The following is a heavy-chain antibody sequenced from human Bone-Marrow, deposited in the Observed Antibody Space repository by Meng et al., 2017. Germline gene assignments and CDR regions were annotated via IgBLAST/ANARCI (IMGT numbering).Heavy chain of an antibody. CDR1: GGSISSYY. CDR3: AQGGYGDYPLEYLQH. V-gene: IGHV4-59*01. J-gene: IGHJ1*01. Sequence: SETLSLTCTVSGGSISSYYWSWIRQPPGKGLEWIGYIYYSGSTNYNPSLKSRVTISVDTSKNQFSLKLSSVTAADTAVYYCAQGGYGDYPLEYLQHWGQGTLVTVSS. D-gene: IGHD4-17*01. CDR2: IYYSGST.